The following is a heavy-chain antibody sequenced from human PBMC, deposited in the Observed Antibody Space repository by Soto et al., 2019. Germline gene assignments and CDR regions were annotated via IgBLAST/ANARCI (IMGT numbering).Heavy chain of an antibody. Sequence: EVQLVESGGGLVKPGGSLRLSCAASGFTFSSYAMSWVRQAPGKGLEWVSFITTSGSGIYYTDSVKGRFTVSRDNSKNSLYLQMNSLTPEDTAVYYCARGGANYDVFTDYYDYYCDGGDVWSQWTTVTVTS. V-gene: IGHV3-21*02. J-gene: IGHJ6*02. CDR3: ARGGANYDVFTDYYDYYCDGGDV. CDR2: ITTSGSGI. D-gene: IGHD3-9*01. CDR1: GFTFSSYA.